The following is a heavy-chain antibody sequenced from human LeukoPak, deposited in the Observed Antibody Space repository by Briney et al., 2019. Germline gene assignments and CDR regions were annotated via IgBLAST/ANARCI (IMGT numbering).Heavy chain of an antibody. D-gene: IGHD1-26*01. CDR3: ATFLLVGTTPLDY. CDR1: GFTFSSYA. Sequence: GGSLRLSCAASGFTFSSYAMHWVRQAPGKGPEWVGRIKTKTDAETTDYAAPVKGRFTISRDDSKNMLYLQMNSLKTEDTAVYYSATFLLVGTTPLDYWGQGALVTVSS. J-gene: IGHJ4*02. V-gene: IGHV3-15*05. CDR2: IKTKTDAETT.